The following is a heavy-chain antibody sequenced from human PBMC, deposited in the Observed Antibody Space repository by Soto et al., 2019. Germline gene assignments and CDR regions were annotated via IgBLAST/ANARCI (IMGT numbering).Heavy chain of an antibody. Sequence: QLGGSLRLSCAASGFTFSSYWMHWVRQAPGKGLVWVSRINSDGSSTSYADSVKGRFTISRDNAKNTLYLQMNSLRAEDTAVYYCARLPIDDFWSGDYYMDVWGKGTTVTVSS. V-gene: IGHV3-74*01. CDR2: INSDGSST. CDR1: GFTFSSYW. J-gene: IGHJ6*03. CDR3: ARLPIDDFWSGDYYMDV. D-gene: IGHD3-3*01.